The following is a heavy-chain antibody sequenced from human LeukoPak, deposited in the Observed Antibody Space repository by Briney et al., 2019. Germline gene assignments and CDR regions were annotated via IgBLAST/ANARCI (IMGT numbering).Heavy chain of an antibody. D-gene: IGHD5-12*01. CDR1: GYTFTGYY. Sequence: ASVRVSCKASGYTFTGYYMHWVRQAPGQGLEWMGWINPNSGGTNYAQKFQGRVTMTRDTSISTAYMELSRLRSDDTAVYYCARAGYSGYDYPVYYFDYWGRGTLVTVSS. J-gene: IGHJ4*02. CDR3: ARAGYSGYDYPVYYFDY. V-gene: IGHV1-2*02. CDR2: INPNSGGT.